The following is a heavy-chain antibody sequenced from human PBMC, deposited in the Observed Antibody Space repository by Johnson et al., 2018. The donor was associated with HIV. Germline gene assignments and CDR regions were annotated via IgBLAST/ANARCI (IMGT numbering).Heavy chain of an antibody. J-gene: IGHJ3*02. CDR1: GFTFSNYW. CDR3: ARHHQASDAFDI. Sequence: VQLVESGGGLVQPGGSLRLSCAASGFTFSNYWMSWVRQAPGKGLEWVANVNEDGSEKYYVDSVKGRFTIFRDNAKNSLYLQMNSLRAEDTAFYYCARHHQASDAFDIWGQGTMVSVSS. CDR2: VNEDGSEK. V-gene: IGHV3-7*05. D-gene: IGHD2-2*01.